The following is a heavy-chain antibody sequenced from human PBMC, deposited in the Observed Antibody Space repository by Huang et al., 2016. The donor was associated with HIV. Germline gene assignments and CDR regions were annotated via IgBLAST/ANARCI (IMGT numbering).Heavy chain of an antibody. D-gene: IGHD3-16*01. Sequence: QVQLYQWGAGLLRPSETLSLTCAVYRGSLSGYYWGWIRQSPAKGLEWIGEINYSGTINYNPSLKSRVTISVDKSKKQLSLKLKSVTAADTAVYYCAREVMTSFGGPFDPWGQGTLVAVSS. V-gene: IGHV4-34*01. CDR3: AREVMTSFGGPFDP. CDR1: RGSLSGYY. J-gene: IGHJ5*02. CDR2: INYSGTI.